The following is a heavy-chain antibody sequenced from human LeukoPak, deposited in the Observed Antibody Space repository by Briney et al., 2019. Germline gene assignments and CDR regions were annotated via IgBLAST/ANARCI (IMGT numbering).Heavy chain of an antibody. Sequence: SETLSLTCTVSGGSISSTSYYWGWIRQPPGKGLEWIGSIYYSGSTYYNPSLKSRVTISVDTSKNQFSLKLSSVTAADTAVYYCARGANFYYYGMDVWGQGTTVTVSS. CDR2: IYYSGST. V-gene: IGHV4-39*07. CDR3: ARGANFYYYGMDV. J-gene: IGHJ6*02. D-gene: IGHD4/OR15-4a*01. CDR1: GGSISSTSYY.